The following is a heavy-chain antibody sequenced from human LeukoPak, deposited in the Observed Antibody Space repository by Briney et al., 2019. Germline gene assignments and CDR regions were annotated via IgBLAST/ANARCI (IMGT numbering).Heavy chain of an antibody. Sequence: GASVKVSCKASGYTFTTYDISWVRQAPGQGLEWMGWISAYNGNTNYAQDFQGRVTMATDTSTSTAYMELRSLRSDDTAVYYCASGGTFAFHIWGQGTMVTVSS. CDR2: ISAYNGNT. D-gene: IGHD1/OR15-1a*01. CDR1: GYTFTTYD. J-gene: IGHJ3*02. CDR3: ASGGTFAFHI. V-gene: IGHV1-18*01.